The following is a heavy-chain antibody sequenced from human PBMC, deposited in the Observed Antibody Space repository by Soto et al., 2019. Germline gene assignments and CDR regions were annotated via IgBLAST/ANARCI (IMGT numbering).Heavy chain of an antibody. CDR2: ISGSGGST. CDR3: AKAEGWPPGYGMDV. V-gene: IGHV3-23*01. CDR1: GFTFSSYA. J-gene: IGHJ6*02. D-gene: IGHD2-15*01. Sequence: GGSLRLSCAASGFTFSSYAMSWVRQAPGKGLEWVSAISGSGGSTYYADSVKGRFTISRDNSKNTLYLQMNSLRAEDTAVYYCAKAEGWPPGYGMDVWGQGTTVTVSS.